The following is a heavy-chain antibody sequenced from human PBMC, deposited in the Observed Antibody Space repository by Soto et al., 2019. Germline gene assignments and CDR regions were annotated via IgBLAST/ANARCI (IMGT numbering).Heavy chain of an antibody. J-gene: IGHJ6*02. CDR3: ARDGGSGSYYNYYYYYGMDV. CDR1: GGSISSGGYY. D-gene: IGHD3-10*01. Sequence: QVQLQESGPGLVKPSQTLSLTCTVSGGSISSGGYYWSWIRRPPGKGLGGIGYIYYSGSTYYNPSPKSRVTISVDTSKNQFSLKLSSVTAADTAVYYCARDGGSGSYYNYYYYYGMDVWGQGTTVTVSS. CDR2: IYYSGST. V-gene: IGHV4-31*03.